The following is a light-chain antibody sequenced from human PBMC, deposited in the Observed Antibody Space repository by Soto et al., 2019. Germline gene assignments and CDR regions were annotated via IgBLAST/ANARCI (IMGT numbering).Light chain of an antibody. V-gene: IGLV2-14*01. CDR1: SSDVGGYNY. J-gene: IGLJ1*01. Sequence: QSALTQPASVSGPPGQSITISCTGTSSDVGGYNYVSWYQQHPGKAPKLMIYDVSNRPSGVSNRFSDSKSGNTASLTISGLQAEDEADYYCSSYTSSSAYVFGTGTKVTVL. CDR2: DVS. CDR3: SSYTSSSAYV.